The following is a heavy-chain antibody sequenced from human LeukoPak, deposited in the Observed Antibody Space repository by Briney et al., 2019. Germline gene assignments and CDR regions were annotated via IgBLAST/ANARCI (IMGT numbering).Heavy chain of an antibody. V-gene: IGHV1-2*04. D-gene: IGHD3-9*01. CDR1: GYTFTSYA. Sequence: ASVKVSCKASGYTFTSYAMHWVRQAPGQRLEWMGWINPNSGGTNYAQKFQGWVTMTRDTSISTAYMELSRLRSDDTAVYYCARGGGNYDILTGYYPFDYWGQGTLVTVSS. J-gene: IGHJ4*02. CDR2: INPNSGGT. CDR3: ARGGGNYDILTGYYPFDY.